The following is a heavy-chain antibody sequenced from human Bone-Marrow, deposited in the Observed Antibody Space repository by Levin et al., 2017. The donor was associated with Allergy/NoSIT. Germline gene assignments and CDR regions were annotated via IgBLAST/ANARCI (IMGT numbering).Heavy chain of an antibody. J-gene: IGHJ4*02. CDR3: AREYRRDDY. CDR2: MNPNSGNT. CDR1: GYTFTSYD. V-gene: IGHV1-8*01. D-gene: IGHD6-6*01. Sequence: ASVKVSCKASGYTFTSYDVNWVRQATGQGLEWMGYMNPNSGNTAYAQKFQGRVTMTSDNSISTAYMELSSLSSEDTAVYYCAREYRRDDYWGQGTLVTVSS.